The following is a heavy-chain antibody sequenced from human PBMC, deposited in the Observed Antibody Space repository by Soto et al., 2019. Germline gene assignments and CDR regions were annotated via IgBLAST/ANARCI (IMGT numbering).Heavy chain of an antibody. Sequence: VQLVQSGAEVKKPGSSVKLSCKASGGTFNRYTISWVRQAPGQGLEWMGGIIPIFGTANYAQKFKGRVAIIAEDSTGAADMGLRSLRSEDTAVYYCALWGFRDGNDSKYNYSGMGVWGQGTTVTVSS. CDR3: ALWGFRDGNDSKYNYSGMGV. CDR1: GGTFNRYT. J-gene: IGHJ6*02. D-gene: IGHD1-1*01. CDR2: IIPIFGTA. V-gene: IGHV1-69*01.